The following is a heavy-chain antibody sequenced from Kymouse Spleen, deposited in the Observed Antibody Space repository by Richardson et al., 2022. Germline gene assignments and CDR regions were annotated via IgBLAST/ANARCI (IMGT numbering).Heavy chain of an antibody. CDR2: IYYSGST. Sequence: QVQLQESGPGLVKPSETLSLTCTVSGGSVSSGSYYWSWIRQPPGKGLEWIGYIYYSGSTNYNPSLKSRVTISVDTSKNQFSLKLSSVTAADTAVYYCARDLGYCSGGSCFYYYYYGMDVWGQGTTVTVSS. J-gene: IGHJ6*02. D-gene: IGHD2-15*01. CDR3: ARDLGYCSGGSCFYYYYYGMDV. CDR1: GGSVSSGSYY. V-gene: IGHV4-61*01.